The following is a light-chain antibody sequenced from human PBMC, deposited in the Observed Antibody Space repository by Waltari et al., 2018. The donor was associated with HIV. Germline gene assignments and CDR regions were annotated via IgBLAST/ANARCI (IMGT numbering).Light chain of an antibody. CDR3: SSYTRGNTLV. CDR1: SSDVGGSNH. V-gene: IGLV2-14*01. CDR2: EVN. J-gene: IGLJ3*02. Sequence: QAALTQPASVPGSPGQSITISCTGASSDVGGSNHVSWYQQRPGNAPQLIIYEVNARPSGVSNRFSGSKSDNTASLTISGLQAEDEAHYHCSSYTRGNTLVFGGGTKVTVL.